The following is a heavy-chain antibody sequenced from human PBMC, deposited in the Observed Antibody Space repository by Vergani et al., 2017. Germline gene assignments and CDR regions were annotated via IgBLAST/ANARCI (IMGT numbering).Heavy chain of an antibody. CDR2: ISWNSGSI. J-gene: IGHJ6*02. Sequence: EVQLVESGGGLVQPGRSLRLSCAASGFTFDDYAMHWVRQAPGKGLEWVSGISWNSGSIGYADSVRGRFTISRDNAKNSLFLQMNSLRAEDTAFYYCAKDNGDYFYYGMDVWGHGTTVTVSS. CDR1: GFTFDDYA. D-gene: IGHD4-17*01. V-gene: IGHV3-9*01. CDR3: AKDNGDYFYYGMDV.